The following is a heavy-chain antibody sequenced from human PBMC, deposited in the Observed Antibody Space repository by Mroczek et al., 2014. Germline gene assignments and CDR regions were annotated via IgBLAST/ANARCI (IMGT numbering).Heavy chain of an antibody. D-gene: IGHD3-10*01. CDR1: GGSISNFY. J-gene: IGHJ5*02. CDR3: ARGAMVRGPISWFDP. Sequence: QVQLQESGPGLVKPSETLSLTCTVSGGSISNFYWSWIRQPAGKGLEWIGRIYTSGNTNYNPSLKSRVTMSADTTKNQFSLKLSSVTAADTAFYYCARGAMVRGPISWFDPWGQGTLVTVSS. V-gene: IGHV4-4*07. CDR2: IYTSGNT.